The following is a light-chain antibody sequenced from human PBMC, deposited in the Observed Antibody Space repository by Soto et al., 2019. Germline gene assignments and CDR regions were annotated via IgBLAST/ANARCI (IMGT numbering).Light chain of an antibody. CDR2: SAS. J-gene: IGKJ2*01. CDR3: QQYDSDSFT. CDR1: QSLSGW. Sequence: DIQMTQSPSTLSASVGDRVTITCRASQSLSGWVAWYQQKQWKAPKLLIFSASALETGVPPRFSGGGSGTVFTLTISSLQPDDFATYYCQQYDSDSFTFGQGTKLEIK. V-gene: IGKV1-5*03.